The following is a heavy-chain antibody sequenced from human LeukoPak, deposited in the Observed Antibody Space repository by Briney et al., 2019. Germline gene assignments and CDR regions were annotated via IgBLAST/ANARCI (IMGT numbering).Heavy chain of an antibody. J-gene: IGHJ4*02. CDR3: ARDQYYYDSSGYSYYYFDY. D-gene: IGHD3-22*01. Sequence: ASVKIFCNSSGYTFTGYYMHWVRQAPGQGLEWMGWINPNSGGTNYAQKFQGRVTMTRDTSISTAYMELSRLRSDDTAVYYCARDQYYYDSSGYSYYYFDYWGQGTLVTVSS. V-gene: IGHV1-2*02. CDR1: GYTFTGYY. CDR2: INPNSGGT.